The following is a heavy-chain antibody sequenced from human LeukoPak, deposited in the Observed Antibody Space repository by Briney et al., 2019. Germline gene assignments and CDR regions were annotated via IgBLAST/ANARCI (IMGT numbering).Heavy chain of an antibody. CDR3: AKDPYGGKNGFDY. Sequence: GGSLRLSCGASGFAVSSHDMNWVRQAPGQGLEWVSLIYRRGDTIYADSVKGRFTISRDNSKNTLYLQMNSLRAEDTAVYYCAKDPYGGKNGFDYWGQGTLVTVSS. CDR1: GFAVSSHD. CDR2: IYRRGDT. V-gene: IGHV3-66*01. J-gene: IGHJ4*02. D-gene: IGHD4-23*01.